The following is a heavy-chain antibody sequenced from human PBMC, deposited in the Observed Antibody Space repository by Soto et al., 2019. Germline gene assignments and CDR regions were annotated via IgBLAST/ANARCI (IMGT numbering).Heavy chain of an antibody. CDR2: ISAYNGNT. Sequence: ASVKVSCKASGYTFTSYGISWVLQAPGQGLEWMGWISAYNGNTNYAQKLQGRVTMTTDTSTSTAYMELRSLRSDDTAVYYCARVYDSSGYSYGPPDYWGQGTLVTVSS. CDR1: GYTFTSYG. J-gene: IGHJ4*02. D-gene: IGHD3-22*01. CDR3: ARVYDSSGYSYGPPDY. V-gene: IGHV1-18*04.